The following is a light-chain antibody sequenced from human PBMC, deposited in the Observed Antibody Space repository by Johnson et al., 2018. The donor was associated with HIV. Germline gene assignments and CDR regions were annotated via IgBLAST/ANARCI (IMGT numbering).Light chain of an antibody. V-gene: IGLV1-51*02. CDR1: SSNIGNNY. CDR2: ENN. Sequence: QSVLTQPPSVSAAPGQKVTISCSGSSSNIGNNYVSWYQQLPGTAPKLLIYENNKRPSGIPDRFSGSKSGTSATLGITGLQTGDEADYYCGTWDNSLSAHYVFGTGTKITVI. CDR3: GTWDNSLSAHYV. J-gene: IGLJ1*01.